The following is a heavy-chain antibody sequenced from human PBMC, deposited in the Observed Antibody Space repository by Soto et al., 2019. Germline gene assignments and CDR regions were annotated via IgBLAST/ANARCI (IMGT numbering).Heavy chain of an antibody. V-gene: IGHV3-7*03. CDR1: GFTFSSYC. CDR2: ITQDGSEK. D-gene: IGHD3-10*01. J-gene: IGHJ6*02. Sequence: EVQLVESGGGLVQPGGSLRLSCAASGFTFSSYCMSWVRQAPGKGLERVANITQDGSEKYYVDSVKGRFTISRDNAKNSLYLQMNSLRAEETAVYYCRGNYGMDVWGQGTTVTVSS. CDR3: RGNYGMDV.